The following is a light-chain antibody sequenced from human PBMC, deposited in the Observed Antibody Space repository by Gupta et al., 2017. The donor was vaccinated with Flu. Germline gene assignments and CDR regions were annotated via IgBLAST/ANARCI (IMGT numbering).Light chain of an antibody. Sequence: DIQMTQSPSSLSASVGDRVTITCRASQSISSYLNWYQQKPGKAPKLLIYAASSSQSGVPSRFSGSGSGTDFTLTISRLQPEDFATYYCQQRDSTPQTFGQGTKVEIK. J-gene: IGKJ1*01. CDR3: QQRDSTPQT. CDR2: AAS. V-gene: IGKV1-39*01. CDR1: QSISSY.